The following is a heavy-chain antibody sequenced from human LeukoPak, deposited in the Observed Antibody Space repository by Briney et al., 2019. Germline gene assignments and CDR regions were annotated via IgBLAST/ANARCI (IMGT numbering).Heavy chain of an antibody. Sequence: GRSLRLSCAASGFTFSSYAMHWVRQAPGKGLEWVAGITYDGSNKYYADSVKGRFTISRDNSKNTLYLQMNSLRAEDTAVYYCARAPVLRFLEWLISWGRGTLVTVSS. CDR2: ITYDGSNK. CDR1: GFTFSSYA. D-gene: IGHD3-3*01. CDR3: ARAPVLRFLEWLIS. J-gene: IGHJ4*02. V-gene: IGHV3-30-3*01.